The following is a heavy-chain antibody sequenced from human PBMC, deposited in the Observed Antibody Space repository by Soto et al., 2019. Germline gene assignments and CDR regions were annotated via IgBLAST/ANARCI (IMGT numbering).Heavy chain of an antibody. D-gene: IGHD3-3*01. V-gene: IGHV1-18*01. J-gene: IGHJ3*02. CDR1: GYPFTVYD. Sequence: ASVKVSCEASGYPFTVYDITWVRQAPGQGLEWMGWISTYTGNTNYAKKLQGRVTMTTDTSTSTAYMELRSLRSDDTAVYYCARGGENTIHGGAFDIWGQGTMVTVSS. CDR2: ISTYTGNT. CDR3: ARGGENTIHGGAFDI.